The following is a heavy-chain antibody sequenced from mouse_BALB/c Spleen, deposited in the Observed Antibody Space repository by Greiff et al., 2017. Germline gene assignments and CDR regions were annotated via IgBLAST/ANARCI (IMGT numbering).Heavy chain of an antibody. Sequence: EVMLVESGGGLVQPGGSLKLSCAASGFTFSSYGMSWVRQTPDKRLELVATINSNGGSTYYPDSVKGRFTISRDNAKNTLYLQMSSLKSEDTAMYYCARDGRDFEVWGAGTTVTVSS. CDR3: ARDGRDFEV. V-gene: IGHV5-6-3*01. J-gene: IGHJ1*01. CDR1: GFTFSSYG. D-gene: IGHD3-1*01. CDR2: INSNGGST.